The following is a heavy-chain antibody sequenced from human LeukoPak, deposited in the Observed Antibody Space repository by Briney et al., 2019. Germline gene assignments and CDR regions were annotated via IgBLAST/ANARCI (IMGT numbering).Heavy chain of an antibody. CDR2: IDRDGSST. CDR3: ARVYYGSASYYHFDS. Sequence: GGSLRLSCAASGFTFSIHWMHWVRQTPGKGLVWLSRIDRDGSSTTYADSVKGRFTISRDNAKNTLYLQMNSLRAEDTAVYYCARVYYGSASYYHFDSWGQGTLVTVSS. CDR1: GFTFSIHW. V-gene: IGHV3-74*01. D-gene: IGHD3-10*01. J-gene: IGHJ4*02.